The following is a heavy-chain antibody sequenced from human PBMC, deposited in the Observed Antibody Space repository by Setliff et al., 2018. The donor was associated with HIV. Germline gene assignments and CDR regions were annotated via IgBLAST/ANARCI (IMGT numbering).Heavy chain of an antibody. Sequence: VSCKASGYTFTNYYMHWVRQAPGQGLGWMGIINPTGDSMSHAQKFQGRVTMTRDTSTSTVYMELSSLRSEDTAVYYCVRGVQSPPHYSYYYMDVWGEGTMVTVLL. D-gene: IGHD3-3*01. V-gene: IGHV1-46*01. CDR1: GYTFTNYY. CDR3: VRGVQSPPHYSYYYMDV. J-gene: IGHJ6*03. CDR2: INPTGDSM.